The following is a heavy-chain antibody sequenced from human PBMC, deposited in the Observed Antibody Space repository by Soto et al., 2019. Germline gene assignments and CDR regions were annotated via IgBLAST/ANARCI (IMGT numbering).Heavy chain of an antibody. CDR1: GFTFSSYW. Sequence: LRLSCAASGFTFSSYWMHWVRQAPGKGLVWVSRINSDGSSTSYADSVKGRFTISRDNAKNTLYLQMNSLRAEDTAVYYCARDCRKYYYDGSGCFGGFDIWGRGTLVTVS. J-gene: IGHJ2*01. D-gene: IGHD3-22*01. V-gene: IGHV3-74*01. CDR2: INSDGSST. CDR3: ARDCRKYYYDGSGCFGGFDI.